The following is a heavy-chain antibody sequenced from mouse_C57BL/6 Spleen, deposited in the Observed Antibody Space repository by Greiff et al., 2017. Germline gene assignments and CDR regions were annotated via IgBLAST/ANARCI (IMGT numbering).Heavy chain of an antibody. V-gene: IGHV1-47*01. CDR3: ARSSTFFYYFDY. CDR1: GYTFTTYP. Sequence: QVQLKQSGAELVKPGASVKMSCKASGYTFTTYPIEWMKQNHGKSLEWIGNFHPYNDDTKYNEKFKGKATLTVEKSSNTVYLELSRLTSDDSAVYYCARSSTFFYYFDYWGQGTTLTVSS. D-gene: IGHD5-1*01. J-gene: IGHJ2*01. CDR2: FHPYNDDT.